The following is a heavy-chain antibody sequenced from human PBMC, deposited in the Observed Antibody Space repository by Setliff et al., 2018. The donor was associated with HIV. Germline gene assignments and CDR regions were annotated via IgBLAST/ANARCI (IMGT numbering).Heavy chain of an antibody. Sequence: ASVKVSCKASGYTFINYGINWLRQAPGQGLEWVEWINPYNGNTKDGQKFQGTVTMTRDTTTSTAYLELRRLRSADTAVYFCARGGPARVALLYWFDPWGQGTLVTVSS. CDR3: ARGGPARVALLYWFDP. CDR2: INPYNGNT. CDR1: GYTFINYG. V-gene: IGHV1-18*01. J-gene: IGHJ5*02. D-gene: IGHD2-21*01.